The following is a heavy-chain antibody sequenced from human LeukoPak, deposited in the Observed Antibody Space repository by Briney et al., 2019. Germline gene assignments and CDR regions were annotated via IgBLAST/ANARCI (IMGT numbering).Heavy chain of an antibody. J-gene: IGHJ4*02. V-gene: IGHV4-34*01. D-gene: IGHD3-10*01. CDR1: GGSFSGYY. Sequence: SETLSLTCAVYGGSFSGYYWSWIRQPPGKGLEWIGEINHSGSTNYNPSLKSRVTISVDTSKNQFPLKLSSVTAADTAVYYCARDRTPPPMVLGVIPFDYWGQGTLVTVSS. CDR3: ARDRTPPPMVLGVIPFDY. CDR2: INHSGST.